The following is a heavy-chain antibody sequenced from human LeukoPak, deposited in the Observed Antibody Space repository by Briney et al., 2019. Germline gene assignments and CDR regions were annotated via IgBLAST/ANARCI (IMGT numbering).Heavy chain of an antibody. J-gene: IGHJ4*02. Sequence: GASVKVSCKASGYTFTSYAMNWVRQAPGQGLEWMGGIIPIFGTANYAQKFQGRVTITADESTSTAYMELSSLRSEDTAVYYCARLRRDGYNFDYWGQGTLVTVSS. D-gene: IGHD5-24*01. CDR3: ARLRRDGYNFDY. V-gene: IGHV1-69*13. CDR2: IIPIFGTA. CDR1: GYTFTSYA.